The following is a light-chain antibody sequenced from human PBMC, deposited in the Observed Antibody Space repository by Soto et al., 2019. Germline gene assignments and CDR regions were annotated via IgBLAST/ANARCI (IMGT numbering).Light chain of an antibody. CDR3: MQATQYRPYA. CDR1: QSLVHSDGNTY. Sequence: DIVLTQTPLSSPVTLGQPASISCRSSQSLVHSDGNTYLSWFHQRPGQPPRLLIDKVSNRFSGVPDRLSGSGAGTDFQLKISRVEAEDVGIYFCMQATQYRPYAFGQGTKLEIK. V-gene: IGKV2-24*01. J-gene: IGKJ2*01. CDR2: KVS.